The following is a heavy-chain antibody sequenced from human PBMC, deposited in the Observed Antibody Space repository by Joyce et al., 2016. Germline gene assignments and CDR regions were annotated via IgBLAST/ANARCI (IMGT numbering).Heavy chain of an antibody. J-gene: IGHJ3*02. CDR1: GGTFSSYV. V-gene: IGHV1-69*06. CDR2: SIPTVGAP. Sequence: QLVQSGAEVKKPGSSVKVSCKASGGTFSSYVVSWVRQAPGQGLEWMGGSIPTVGAPNYAKKFQGRATITADRSTSRAYMELSSLRSEDTAVYYCARQRRAVSGNDAFDIWGQGTMVTVSS. D-gene: IGHD6-19*01. CDR3: ARQRRAVSGNDAFDI.